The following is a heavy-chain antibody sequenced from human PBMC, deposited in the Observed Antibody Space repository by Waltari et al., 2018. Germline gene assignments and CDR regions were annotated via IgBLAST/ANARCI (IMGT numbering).Heavy chain of an antibody. Sequence: EVQLVESGGGLVQPGRSLSLSCAASGFTFDDYAMHWVRQAPGRGLEWVSGISWNSGSIGYADSVKGRFTISRDNAKNSLYLQMNSLRAEDTALYYCAKDSSGSFGSASAGVDYWGQGTLVTVSS. CDR2: ISWNSGSI. D-gene: IGHD6-13*01. CDR1: GFTFDDYA. CDR3: AKDSSGSFGSASAGVDY. J-gene: IGHJ4*02. V-gene: IGHV3-9*01.